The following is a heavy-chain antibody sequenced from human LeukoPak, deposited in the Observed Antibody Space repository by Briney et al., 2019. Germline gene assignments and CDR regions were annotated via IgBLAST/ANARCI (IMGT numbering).Heavy chain of an antibody. D-gene: IGHD5-24*01. Sequence: SSETLSLTCSVSGGSISSYYWSWIRQPPGRGLEWIGYIYYSGSTNYNPSLKSRVTISVDTSKNQFSLKLSSVTAADTAVYYCARSGGSRRWLHLSLDYWGQGTLVTVSS. CDR2: IYYSGST. J-gene: IGHJ4*02. V-gene: IGHV4-59*01. CDR3: ARSGGSRRWLHLSLDY. CDR1: GGSISSYY.